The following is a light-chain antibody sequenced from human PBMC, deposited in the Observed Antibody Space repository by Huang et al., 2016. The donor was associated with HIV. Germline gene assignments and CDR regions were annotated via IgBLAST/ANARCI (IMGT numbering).Light chain of an antibody. CDR1: HSIITF. J-gene: IGKJ5*01. CDR3: QQSYRTPPT. Sequence: DIQMTQSPSSLSASVGDRFTITCRASHSIITFLNWYQWKEGKAPKVLIYGASNLQPGAPSRFSGSGSGTDFTLTISSLQPEDFATYYCQQSYRTPPTFGQGTRLDIK. CDR2: GAS. V-gene: IGKV1-39*01.